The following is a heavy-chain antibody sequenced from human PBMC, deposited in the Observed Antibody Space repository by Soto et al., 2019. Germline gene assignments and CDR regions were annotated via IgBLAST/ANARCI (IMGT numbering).Heavy chain of an antibody. J-gene: IGHJ4*02. CDR1: GFTFSSFA. D-gene: IGHD6-19*01. Sequence: EMQLLESGGGLVQPGGSLRLSCAASGFTFSSFAMSWVRQAPGKGLDWVSAISGSGGSTYSADSVKGRFTISRDNSKNTLYLQMSSLRAEDTAVYYCANSPTTVAGTNYYFDYWGQGTLVTVSS. V-gene: IGHV3-23*01. CDR2: ISGSGGST. CDR3: ANSPTTVAGTNYYFDY.